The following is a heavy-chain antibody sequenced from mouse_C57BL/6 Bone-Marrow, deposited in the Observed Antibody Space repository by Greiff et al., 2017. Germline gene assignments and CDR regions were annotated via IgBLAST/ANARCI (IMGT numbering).Heavy chain of an antibody. V-gene: IGHV5-12*01. D-gene: IGHD2-1*01. J-gene: IGHJ4*01. CDR3: ARHGVTTYYYAMDY. CDR2: ISNGGGST. CDR1: GFTFSDYY. Sequence: DVKLVESGGGLVQPGGSLKLSCAASGFTFSDYYMYWVRQTPEKRLEWVAYISNGGGSTYYPDTVKGRFTISRDNAKNTLYLQMSRLKSEDTAMYYCARHGVTTYYYAMDYWGQGTSVTVSS.